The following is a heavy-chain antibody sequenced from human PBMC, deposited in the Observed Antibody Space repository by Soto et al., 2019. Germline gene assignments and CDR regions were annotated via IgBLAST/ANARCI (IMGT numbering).Heavy chain of an antibody. V-gene: IGHV3-48*01. CDR1: GFTFSNAW. Sequence: PGGSLRLSCAASGFTFSNAWMNWVRQAPGKGLEWVSYISSSSSSIYYADSVKGRFTISRDNAKNSLYLQMNNVRTKDTAVYYCARLPFPWGWFDPWGQGTLVTVSS. J-gene: IGHJ5*02. CDR3: ARLPFPWGWFDP. CDR2: ISSSSSSI. D-gene: IGHD3-16*01.